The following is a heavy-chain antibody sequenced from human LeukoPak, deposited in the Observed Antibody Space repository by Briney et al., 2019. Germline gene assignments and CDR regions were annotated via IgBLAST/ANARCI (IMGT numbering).Heavy chain of an antibody. Sequence: SETLSLTCTVSGGSIGSSRYYWGWLRQPPGKGLEWIGYIYYSGSTNYNPSLKSRVTISVDTSKNQFSLKLSSVTAANTAVYYCARLGIGSSYGTYYYYYYYMDVWGKGTTVTVSS. D-gene: IGHD5-18*01. CDR3: ARLGIGSSYGTYYYYYYYMDV. V-gene: IGHV4-61*05. CDR1: GGSIGSSRYY. J-gene: IGHJ6*03. CDR2: IYYSGST.